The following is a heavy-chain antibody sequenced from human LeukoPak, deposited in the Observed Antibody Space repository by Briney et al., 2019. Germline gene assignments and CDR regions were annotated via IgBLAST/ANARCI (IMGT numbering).Heavy chain of an antibody. CDR3: ARDLGRSSPNAY. CDR2: ISSSSSYI. Sequence: GGSLRLSCAASGFTFSSYSMNWVRQAPGKGLEWVSSISSSSSYIYYADSVKGRFTISRDNAKNSLYLQMNSLRAEDTAVHYCARDLGRSSPNAYWGQGTLVTVSS. J-gene: IGHJ4*02. V-gene: IGHV3-21*01. D-gene: IGHD6-13*01. CDR1: GFTFSSYS.